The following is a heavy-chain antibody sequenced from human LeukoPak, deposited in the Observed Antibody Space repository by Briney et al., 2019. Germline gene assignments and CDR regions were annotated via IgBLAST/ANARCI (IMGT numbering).Heavy chain of an antibody. V-gene: IGHV5-51*01. CDR3: ARQYGRPFDY. CDR2: IYPGDSDT. J-gene: IGHJ4*02. D-gene: IGHD4-17*01. Sequence: GESLKISCKGSGYSFSNYWIGWVRQMPGKGLEWMGIIYPGDSDTRYNPSFQGQVTISVDESINTAYLQWSSLEASDTAMYYCARQYGRPFDYWGQGTLVTVSS. CDR1: GYSFSNYW.